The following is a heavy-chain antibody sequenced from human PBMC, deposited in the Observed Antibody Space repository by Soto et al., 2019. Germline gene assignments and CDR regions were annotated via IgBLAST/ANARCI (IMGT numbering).Heavy chain of an antibody. Sequence: LXLFCAASGFTFSSYAMHWVRQAPCKGLEWVAVISYDGSNKYYADSVKGRFTISRDNSKNTLYLQMNSLRAEDTAVYYCARDPYSSSWDYNWFDPWGQGTLVTVSS. V-gene: IGHV3-30-3*01. D-gene: IGHD6-13*01. CDR1: GFTFSSYA. J-gene: IGHJ5*02. CDR2: ISYDGSNK. CDR3: ARDPYSSSWDYNWFDP.